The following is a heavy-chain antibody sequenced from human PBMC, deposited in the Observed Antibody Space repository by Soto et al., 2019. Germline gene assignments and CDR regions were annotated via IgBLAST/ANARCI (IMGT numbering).Heavy chain of an antibody. J-gene: IGHJ4*02. CDR3: AKDRLIAYDSSGYFDY. CDR1: GFTFSSYA. V-gene: IGHV3-23*01. D-gene: IGHD3-22*01. CDR2: ISGSGGST. Sequence: GGSLRLSCAASGFTFSSYAMSWVRQAPGKGLEWVSAISGSGGSTYYADSVKGRFTISRDNSRNTLYLQMNSLRAEDTAVYYCAKDRLIAYDSSGYFDYWGQGTLVTVSS.